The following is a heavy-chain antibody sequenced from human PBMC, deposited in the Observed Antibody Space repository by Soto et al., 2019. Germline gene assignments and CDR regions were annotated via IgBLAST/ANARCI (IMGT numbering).Heavy chain of an antibody. CDR3: ARDRYCSTISCQGSVFAFDI. Sequence: GGSLRLSCAASGFSFSDYYMSWIRQAPGKGLEWVSYISSSASTTFYAGSVKGRFTISRDNAKNSLFLQMNSLRAEDTAVYYCARDRYCSTISCQGSVFAFDIWSHGTMVTVSS. CDR1: GFSFSDYY. V-gene: IGHV3-11*01. CDR2: ISSSASTT. J-gene: IGHJ3*02. D-gene: IGHD2-2*01.